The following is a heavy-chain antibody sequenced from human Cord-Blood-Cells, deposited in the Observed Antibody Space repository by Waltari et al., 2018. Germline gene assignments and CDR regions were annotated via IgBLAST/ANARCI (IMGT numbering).Heavy chain of an antibody. V-gene: IGHV1-69*02. CDR1: GGTFTSYT. CDR2: IIPILGIA. J-gene: IGHJ4*02. D-gene: IGHD2-15*01. Sequence: QVQLVQSGAEGKKPGQSVKVSCRAAGGTFTSYTISWVRQAPGQGHEWMGRIIPILGIANYAQKFQGRVTITADKSTSTAYMELSSLRSEDTAVYYCASLDGGSSFDYWGQGTLVTVSS. CDR3: ASLDGGSSFDY.